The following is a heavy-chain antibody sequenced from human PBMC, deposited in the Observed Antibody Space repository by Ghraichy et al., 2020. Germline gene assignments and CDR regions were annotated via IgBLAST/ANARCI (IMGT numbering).Heavy chain of an antibody. V-gene: IGHV3-43*02. D-gene: IGHD6-19*01. CDR3: AKDPFGSGDY. CDR1: GFTFDDYA. Sequence: GGSLRLSCAASGFTFDDYAMHWVRHAPEKGLEWVSLITGDGVTTNYTDSVKGRFTISSDNSKNSLYLQMNSLRTEDTALYYCAKDPFGSGDYWGQGTRVTVSS. CDR2: ITGDGVTT. J-gene: IGHJ4*02.